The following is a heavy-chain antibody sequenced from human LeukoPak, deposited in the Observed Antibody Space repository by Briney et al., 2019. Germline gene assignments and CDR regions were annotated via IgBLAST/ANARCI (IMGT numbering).Heavy chain of an antibody. CDR2: ISSSSSYI. J-gene: IGHJ5*02. CDR1: GFTFSSYS. CDR3: ARDYGDYWFDP. D-gene: IGHD4-17*01. V-gene: IGHV3-21*01. Sequence: GESLRLSCAASGFTFSSYSMNWVRQAPGKGLEWVSSISSSSSYIYYADSVKGRFTISRDNAKNSLYLQMNSLRAEDTAVYYCARDYGDYWFDPWGQGTLVTVSS.